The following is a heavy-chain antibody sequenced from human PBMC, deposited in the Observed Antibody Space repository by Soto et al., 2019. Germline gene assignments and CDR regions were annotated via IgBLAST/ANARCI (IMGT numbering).Heavy chain of an antibody. CDR3: ARDRLWEQWLGPHDAFEI. V-gene: IGHV3-48*02. Sequence: GGSLRLSCAASGFTFSGYSMNWVRQAPGKGLEWVSYIDAPGGTKYYADSVKGRFTISRDNAKKSLCLQMNSLRDEDTAVYYCARDRLWEQWLGPHDAFEIWGRGTMVTVSS. D-gene: IGHD6-19*01. J-gene: IGHJ3*02. CDR1: GFTFSGYS. CDR2: IDAPGGTK.